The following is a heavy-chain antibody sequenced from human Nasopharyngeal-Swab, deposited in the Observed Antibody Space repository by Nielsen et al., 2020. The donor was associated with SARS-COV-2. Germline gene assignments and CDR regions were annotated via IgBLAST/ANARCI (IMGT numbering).Heavy chain of an antibody. CDR3: AGQLLDWKDDYYSHYYMDV. V-gene: IGHV1-18*04. CDR1: RYTFTRYG. D-gene: IGHD2-21*01. J-gene: IGHJ6*03. CDR2: ISAYNGKT. Sequence: SVQVSCKASRYTFTRYGISWVRQAPAQGLEWMGWISAYNGKTKYAQNYEGRVTMTTDTSTTTAYMDLRSLTSDDTAVYYCAGQLLDWKDDYYSHYYMDVWGKGTTVTVSS.